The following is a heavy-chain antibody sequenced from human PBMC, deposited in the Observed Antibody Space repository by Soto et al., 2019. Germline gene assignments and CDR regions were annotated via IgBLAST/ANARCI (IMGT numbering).Heavy chain of an antibody. CDR1: GDSISRDSYY. CDR2: IFYSGNT. D-gene: IGHD1-26*01. CDR3: ARQPRSGSYYFDY. V-gene: IGHV4-39*01. J-gene: IGHJ4*02. Sequence: QLQLQESGPGLVKPSETLSLTCTVSGDSISRDSYYWGWVRQAPGKGLEWFGSIFYSGNTYYNPSLKSRVIISVDTSKNHFSLRLTSVTAADTAVYYCARQPRSGSYYFDYWGQVTLVTVYS.